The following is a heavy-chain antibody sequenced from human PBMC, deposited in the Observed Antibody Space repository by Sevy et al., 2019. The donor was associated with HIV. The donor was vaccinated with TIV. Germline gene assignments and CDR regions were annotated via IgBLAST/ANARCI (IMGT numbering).Heavy chain of an antibody. CDR3: ARGRKTTEEWLEELDYYYGLDV. CDR2: VRNDGSNM. V-gene: IGHV3-30*02. CDR1: GFSLTTSD. Sequence: GGSLRLSCAASGFSLTTSDMHWVRQAPGKGLEWVAYVRNDGSNMYYADSVRDRFTISRDSPKNTLYLQMNSLRDEDTAIYYCARGRKTTEEWLEELDYYYGLDVWGQRTTVTVSS. J-gene: IGHJ6*02. D-gene: IGHD2-8*01.